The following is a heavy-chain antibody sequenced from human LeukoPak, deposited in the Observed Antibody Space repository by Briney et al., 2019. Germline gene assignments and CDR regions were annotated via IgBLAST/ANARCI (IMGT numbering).Heavy chain of an antibody. CDR2: ISIDGGRT. J-gene: IGHJ6*03. CDR1: GFTFSSYA. D-gene: IGHD6-25*01. V-gene: IGHV3-23*01. CDR3: ARKGIGSSRYQNMDV. Sequence: PGGSLRLSCAASGFTFSSYAMSWVRQAPGKGPEWVSTISIDGGRTYYADSVKGRFTVSRDTPKNTLYLQMNSLRAEDTAVYYCARKGIGSSRYQNMDVWGKGTTVTVSS.